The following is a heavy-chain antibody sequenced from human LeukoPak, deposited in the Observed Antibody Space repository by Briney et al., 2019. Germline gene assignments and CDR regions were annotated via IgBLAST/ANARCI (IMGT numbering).Heavy chain of an antibody. V-gene: IGHV3-9*01. J-gene: IGHJ3*02. CDR3: AKATYGSGSSPIFDI. D-gene: IGHD3-10*01. CDR1: GFTFDDYA. CDR2: ISWNSVSI. Sequence: GGSLRLSCAASGFTFDDYAMHWVRQTPGKGLEWVSSISWNSVSIDYADSVKGRFTISRDNAKNSLDLQMNSLRAEDTAFYYCAKATYGSGSSPIFDIWGQRTKVTVSS.